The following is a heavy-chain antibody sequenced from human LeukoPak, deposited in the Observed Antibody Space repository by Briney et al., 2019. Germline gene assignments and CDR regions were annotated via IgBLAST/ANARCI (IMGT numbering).Heavy chain of an antibody. CDR2: IYPGDSDT. V-gene: IGHV5-51*01. CDR3: ARVKPGTYYYGSGIDY. D-gene: IGHD3-10*01. J-gene: IGHJ4*02. Sequence: HGESLKISCKGSGYSFTSYWIGWVRQMPGKGLEWMGIIYPGDSDTRYSPSFQGQVTISADKSISTAYLQWSSLKASDTAMYYCARVKPGTYYYGSGIDYWGQGTLVTVSS. CDR1: GYSFTSYW.